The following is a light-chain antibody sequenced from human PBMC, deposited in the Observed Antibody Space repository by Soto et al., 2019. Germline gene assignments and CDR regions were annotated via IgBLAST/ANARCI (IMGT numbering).Light chain of an antibody. Sequence: EIVLTQSPATLSVSLGEGATLSCRASQSIDGNLAWYQQRPGQAPRLLINAASTRATGVPARFSGSGSGTDFTLTISSLQSEDFAVYYCQQYGSSPPITFGPGTKVDIK. J-gene: IGKJ3*01. V-gene: IGKV3-15*01. CDR1: QSIDGN. CDR2: AAS. CDR3: QQYGSSPPIT.